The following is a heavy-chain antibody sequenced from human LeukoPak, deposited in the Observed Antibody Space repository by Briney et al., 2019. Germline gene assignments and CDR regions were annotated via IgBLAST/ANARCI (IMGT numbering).Heavy chain of an antibody. CDR1: GFTFSSYG. J-gene: IGHJ4*02. CDR2: ISYDGSNK. Sequence: GGSLRLSCAASGFTFSSYGMHWVRQAPGKGLEWVAFISYDGSNKYYADSVKGRFTISRDNSKNTLYLQMNNLRADDTAVYYCAKDSMDYGGNIGFDYWGQGTLVTVSS. CDR3: AKDSMDYGGNIGFDY. D-gene: IGHD4-23*01. V-gene: IGHV3-30*18.